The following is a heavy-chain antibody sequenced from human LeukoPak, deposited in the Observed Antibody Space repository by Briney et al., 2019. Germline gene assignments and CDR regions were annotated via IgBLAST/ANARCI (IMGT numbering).Heavy chain of an antibody. J-gene: IGHJ5*02. CDR1: GYTFNNDD. Sequence: GASVKVSCRASGYTFNNDDINWVRQATGQGLEWMGWMSPNSGDTGYAQKFQGRVTLTRDTSIGTAYMELTSLRSEDTAVYYCARNPYGSGWFDPWGQGTLVTVSS. D-gene: IGHD6-19*01. CDR2: MSPNSGDT. V-gene: IGHV1-8*01. CDR3: ARNPYGSGWFDP.